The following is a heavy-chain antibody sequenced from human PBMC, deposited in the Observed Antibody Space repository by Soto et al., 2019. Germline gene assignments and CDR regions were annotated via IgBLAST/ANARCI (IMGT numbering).Heavy chain of an antibody. Sequence: ASVKVSCKASGYTFTIYGSSWVRQAPGQGLEWMGWISAYNGNTNYAQKLQGRVTMTTDTSTSTAYKELRSLRSDDTAVYYCARDRVSDIVVVPAAMWPYNWFDPWGQGTLLTVSS. J-gene: IGHJ5*02. CDR1: GYTFTIYG. D-gene: IGHD2-2*01. V-gene: IGHV1-18*01. CDR2: ISAYNGNT. CDR3: ARDRVSDIVVVPAAMWPYNWFDP.